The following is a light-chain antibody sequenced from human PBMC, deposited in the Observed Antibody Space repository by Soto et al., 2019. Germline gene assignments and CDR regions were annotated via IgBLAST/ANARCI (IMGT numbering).Light chain of an antibody. CDR3: QSYNKV. CDR2: EDN. CDR1: SGSIASNY. Sequence: NFMLTQPHSVSESPGKTVTISCTGSSGSIASNYVQWYQQRPGSAPTTVIYEDNQRPSGVPDRFSGSIDSSSNSASLTISGLKTEDGADYSCQSYNKVFGGGTKVTLL. V-gene: IGLV6-57*02. J-gene: IGLJ2*01.